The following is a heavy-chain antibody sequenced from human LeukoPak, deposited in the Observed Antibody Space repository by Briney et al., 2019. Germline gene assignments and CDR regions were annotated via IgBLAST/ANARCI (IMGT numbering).Heavy chain of an antibody. CDR2: IHYSGST. Sequence: SETLSLTXTVSGISITTYYWSWIRQPPGEGLEWIGLIHYSGSTTYNPSLNSRVTISIDTSKNQFSLHLSSVTGADTAVYYCARDIREVGDSHYFDYWGQGALVTVTS. V-gene: IGHV4-59*01. CDR3: ARDIREVGDSHYFDY. D-gene: IGHD1-26*01. CDR1: GISITTYY. J-gene: IGHJ4*02.